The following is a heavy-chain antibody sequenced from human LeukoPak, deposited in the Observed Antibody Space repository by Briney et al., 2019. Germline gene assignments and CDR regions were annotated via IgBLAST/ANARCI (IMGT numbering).Heavy chain of an antibody. V-gene: IGHV3-33*01. CDR3: ARAYYYDVSVTPDY. Sequence: PGRSLRLSCAASGFTFSSYGMHWVRQAPGKGLEWVAVIWYDGSNEYYADPVKGRFTISRDTSKNTLYLQMNSLRAEDTAVYHCARAYYYDVSVTPDYWGQGTLVTVSS. CDR2: IWYDGSNE. D-gene: IGHD3-22*01. J-gene: IGHJ4*02. CDR1: GFTFSSYG.